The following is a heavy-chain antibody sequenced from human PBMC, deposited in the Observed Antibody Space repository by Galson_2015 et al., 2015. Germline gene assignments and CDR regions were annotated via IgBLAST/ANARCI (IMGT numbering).Heavy chain of an antibody. V-gene: IGHV3-30*18. CDR2: ISYDGSNK. Sequence: SLRLSCAASGFTFSSYGVHWVRQAPGKGLEWVAVISYDGSNKYYADSVKGRFTISRDNSKNTLYLQMNSLRAEDTAVYYCAKTDYGDYSVPYYYYGMDVWGQGTTVTVSS. CDR3: AKTDYGDYSVPYYYYGMDV. J-gene: IGHJ6*02. D-gene: IGHD4-17*01. CDR1: GFTFSSYG.